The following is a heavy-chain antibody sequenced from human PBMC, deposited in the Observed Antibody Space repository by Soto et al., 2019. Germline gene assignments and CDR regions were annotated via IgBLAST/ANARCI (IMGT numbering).Heavy chain of an antibody. CDR1: GGTFSSYA. CDR3: AREISYYDSSGYHFDY. CDR2: IIPIFGTA. Sequence: QVQLVQSGAEVKKPGSSVKISCKASGGTFSSYAISWVRQAPGQGLEWMGGIIPIFGTANYAQKFQGRVTITADESTSTAYMELSSLRSEDTAVYYCAREISYYDSSGYHFDYWGQGTLVTVSS. J-gene: IGHJ4*02. V-gene: IGHV1-69*01. D-gene: IGHD3-22*01.